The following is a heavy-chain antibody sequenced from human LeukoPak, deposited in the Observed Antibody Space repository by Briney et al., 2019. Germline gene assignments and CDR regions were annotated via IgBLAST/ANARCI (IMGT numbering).Heavy chain of an antibody. CDR1: GYTFTSYG. V-gene: IGHV1-18*01. CDR3: AINYYGSGSIDY. Sequence: ASVKVSCTASGYTFTSYGVSWVRQAPGQGLEWMGWISAYNGNTNYAHKLQGRVTMTTDTSTSTAYMELRGLRSDDTAVYYCAINYYGSGSIDYWGQGTLVTVSS. D-gene: IGHD3-10*01. CDR2: ISAYNGNT. J-gene: IGHJ4*02.